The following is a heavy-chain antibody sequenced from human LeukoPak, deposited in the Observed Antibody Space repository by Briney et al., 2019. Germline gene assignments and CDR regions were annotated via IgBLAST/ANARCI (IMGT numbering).Heavy chain of an antibody. J-gene: IGHJ4*02. CDR3: ARYGSSPATYFDC. Sequence: PSETLSLTCSVSGGSISGYYWSWIRQPPGKGLEWIGWVYYDGGTSYNPSLKNRVSISVDTSKNQFSLKLSSVTAADTAMCYCARYGSSPATYFDCWGQGPLVTVSS. V-gene: IGHV4-59*01. CDR1: GGSISGYY. D-gene: IGHD5-18*01. CDR2: VYYDGGT.